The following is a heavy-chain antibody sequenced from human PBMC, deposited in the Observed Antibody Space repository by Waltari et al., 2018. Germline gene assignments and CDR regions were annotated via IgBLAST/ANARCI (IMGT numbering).Heavy chain of an antibody. D-gene: IGHD2-21*02. CDR3: ARQEIIVEVTGDGFDI. Sequence: QVQLQQWGAGLLKPSETLSLTCAVYGGSFSGYYCSRIRQPRGKGLEWIGEISHSGTTNYTPSLKSRVTISLDTSKNQFSLKLSSVTAADTAVYYCARQEIIVEVTGDGFDIWGQGTMVTVSS. CDR2: ISHSGTT. J-gene: IGHJ3*02. CDR1: GGSFSGYY. V-gene: IGHV4-34*01.